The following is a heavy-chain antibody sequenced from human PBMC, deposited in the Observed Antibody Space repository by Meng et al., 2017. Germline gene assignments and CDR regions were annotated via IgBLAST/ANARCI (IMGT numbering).Heavy chain of an antibody. CDR3: ARDYGDYAWIAKRWFDP. D-gene: IGHD4-17*01. Sequence: GQRGQSGAGVKKPGSSVKVSCKASGGTVSIYATSWVRQAPGQGLEWMGGIIPIFGTANYAQKFQGRVTITADESTSTAYMELSSLRSEDTAVYYCARDYGDYAWIAKRWFDPWGQGTLVTVSS. V-gene: IGHV1-69*01. J-gene: IGHJ5*02. CDR1: GGTVSIYA. CDR2: IIPIFGTA.